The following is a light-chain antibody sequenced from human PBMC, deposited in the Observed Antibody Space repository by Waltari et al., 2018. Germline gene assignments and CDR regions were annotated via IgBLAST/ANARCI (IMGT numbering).Light chain of an antibody. CDR2: WAS. V-gene: IGKV4-1*01. Sequence: DIVMTQSPDSLAVSLGERVTINCKSSQSVLYSSNSQNYLAWYHQKPGQPPKLLIYWASARESGVPDRLRGSESGTDFTLTISSLQAEDVAVYYCQQYYDIPWTFGQGTKVEIK. CDR3: QQYYDIPWT. CDR1: QSVLYSSNSQNY. J-gene: IGKJ1*01.